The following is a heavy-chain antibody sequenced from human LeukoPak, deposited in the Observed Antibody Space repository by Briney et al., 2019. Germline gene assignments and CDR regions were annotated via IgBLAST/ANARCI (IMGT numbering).Heavy chain of an antibody. CDR1: GYTFTSYG. CDR2: ISAYNGNT. J-gene: IGHJ6*03. CDR3: AREGQMGEQLVPGYDYYYYYYMDV. Sequence: ASVRVSCTASGYTFTSYGISWVRQAPGQGLEWMAWISAYNGNTNYAETLQGRVTITTDTSTSTAYMELSSLRSDDTAVYYWAREGQMGEQLVPGYDYYYYYYMDVWGKGTTVTISS. V-gene: IGHV1-18*01. D-gene: IGHD6-13*01.